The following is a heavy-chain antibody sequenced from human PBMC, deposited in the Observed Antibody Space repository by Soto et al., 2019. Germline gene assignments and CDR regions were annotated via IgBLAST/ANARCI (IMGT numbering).Heavy chain of an antibody. Sequence: ASVKVSCKASGYTFIHYGISWVRQAPGRGLEWMGWISPNNGNTNYAQQFRGRVTMTTDTSTTTVYMELRSLRSDDTAVYYCARDTDILSNYYTWFDPWGQGTLVTVSS. D-gene: IGHD3-9*01. CDR2: ISPNNGNT. V-gene: IGHV1-18*01. CDR1: GYTFIHYG. J-gene: IGHJ5*02. CDR3: ARDTDILSNYYTWFDP.